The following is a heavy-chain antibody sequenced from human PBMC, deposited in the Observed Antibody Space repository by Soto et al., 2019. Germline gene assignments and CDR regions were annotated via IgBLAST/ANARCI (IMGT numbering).Heavy chain of an antibody. Sequence: EVQLLESGGGLVQPGGSLRLSCAAPGFIFSDYYMDWVRQVPGKGLEWVGSTRNKVNSFSAEYAASVKGRFSIYRDASKDSMYLQMNSLKSDDTAVYYCARDTGGSYDYWGQGALVTVSS. CDR1: GFIFSDYY. CDR3: ARDTGGSYDY. J-gene: IGHJ4*02. D-gene: IGHD3-16*01. V-gene: IGHV3-72*01. CDR2: TRNKVNSFSA.